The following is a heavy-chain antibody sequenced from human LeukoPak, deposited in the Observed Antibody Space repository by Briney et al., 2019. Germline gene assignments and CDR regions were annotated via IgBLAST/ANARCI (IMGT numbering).Heavy chain of an antibody. CDR1: GFTFDDYA. CDR2: ISWNSGSI. D-gene: IGHD3-10*01. J-gene: IGHJ4*02. CDR3: AKDTHYGSGSNFDY. V-gene: IGHV3-9*01. Sequence: GGSLRLSCAASGFTFDDYAMHWVRHAPGKGLEWVSGISWNSGSIVYADSVKGRFTISRDNAKNSLYLQMNSLRAEDTALYYCAKDTHYGSGSNFDYWGQGTLVTVSS.